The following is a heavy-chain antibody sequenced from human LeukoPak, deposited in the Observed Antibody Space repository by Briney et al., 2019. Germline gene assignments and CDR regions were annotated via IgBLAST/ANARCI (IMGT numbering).Heavy chain of an antibody. Sequence: LSLTXXXSGXSXXSYYWSRIRQPPGKGLEWIGYIYYSGSTNYNPSLTSRVTISVETSKNQFSLKLSSVTAADTAVYYCARGPIAVAGIGSDAFDIWGQGTMVTVSS. V-gene: IGHV4-59*01. CDR3: ARGPIAVAGIGSDAFDI. J-gene: IGHJ3*02. CDR2: IYYSGST. CDR1: GXSXXSYY. D-gene: IGHD6-19*01.